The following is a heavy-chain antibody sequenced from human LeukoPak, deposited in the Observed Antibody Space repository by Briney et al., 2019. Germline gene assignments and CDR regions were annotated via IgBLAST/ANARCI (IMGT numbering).Heavy chain of an antibody. D-gene: IGHD2-15*01. CDR3: TVVARWINYFDH. J-gene: IGHJ4*02. CDR1: GFTFSGFA. CDR2: IRTRSDSYAT. Sequence: PGGSLRLSCAASGFTFSGFAIHWVRQASGKGLEWVGRIRTRSDSYATVYAASVKGRFTISRDDSKNTAYLQMNSLETEDTAVYYCTVVARWINYFDHWGQGALVTVSS. V-gene: IGHV3-73*01.